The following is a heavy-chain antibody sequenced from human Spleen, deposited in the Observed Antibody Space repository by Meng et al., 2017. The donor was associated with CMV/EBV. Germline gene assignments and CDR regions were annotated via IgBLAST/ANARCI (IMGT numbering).Heavy chain of an antibody. V-gene: IGHV4-38-2*02. J-gene: IGHJ4*02. CDR2: VYHSGKT. D-gene: IGHD2-8*01. Sequence: GSLRLSCTVSGFSISTDYYWGWIRQSPERGLEWIGTVYHSGKTYYNSSLKSRVTVSVDTSKNQFSLKLDSVTAADTAVYYCARAPGDMGLRVYLYYFDYWGQGTLVTVSS. CDR1: GFSISTDYY. CDR3: ARAPGDMGLRVYLYYFDY.